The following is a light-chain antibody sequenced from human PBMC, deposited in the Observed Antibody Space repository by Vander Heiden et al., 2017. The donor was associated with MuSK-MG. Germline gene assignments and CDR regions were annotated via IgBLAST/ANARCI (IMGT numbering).Light chain of an antibody. J-gene: IGLJ2*01. Sequence: QSALTQPPSASGSPGQSVTISCTGTTSDVGGYNFASWYQQPPGKAPKLIIYDVYKRPSGVPHRFSGSQSGNTASLTVSGLEAEDDADYYCISYAGSSNFVVIGGGTKLTVL. CDR1: TSDVGGYNF. CDR2: DVY. CDR3: ISYAGSSNFVV. V-gene: IGLV2-8*01.